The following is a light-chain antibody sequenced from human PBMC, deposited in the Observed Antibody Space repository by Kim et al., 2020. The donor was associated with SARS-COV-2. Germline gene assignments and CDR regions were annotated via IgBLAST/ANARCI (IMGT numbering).Light chain of an antibody. CDR2: DAS. Sequence: SPGERATLSCSASQSLNYNRLAWFQQTPGQPPRLLIYDASTRAAGVPDRFSGSGSGTDFTLTLNRLEPEDFALYYCQQYGDSPRTFGGGTKVDIK. CDR1: QSLNYNR. J-gene: IGKJ4*01. V-gene: IGKV3-20*01. CDR3: QQYGDSPRT.